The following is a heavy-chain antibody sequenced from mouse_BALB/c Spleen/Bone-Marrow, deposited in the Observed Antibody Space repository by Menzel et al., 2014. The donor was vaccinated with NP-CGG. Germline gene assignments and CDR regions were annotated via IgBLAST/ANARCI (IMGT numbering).Heavy chain of an antibody. CDR1: GYAFTNYL. D-gene: IGHD4-1*01. CDR3: ARRLTGTLYFDY. CDR2: INPGSGAT. Sequence: VKVVESGAELVRPGTSVKVSCKASGYAFTNYLIDRVKQRPGQGLEWIGVINPGSGATNYNENFKGKATLTADKSSSTPYMQLSSLTSDDSAVYFCARRLTGTLYFDYWGQGTTLTVSS. J-gene: IGHJ2*01. V-gene: IGHV1-54*03.